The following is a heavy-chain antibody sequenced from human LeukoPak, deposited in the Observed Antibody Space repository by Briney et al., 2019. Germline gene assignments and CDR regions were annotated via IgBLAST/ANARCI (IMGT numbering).Heavy chain of an antibody. D-gene: IGHD2-2*02. J-gene: IGHJ5*02. V-gene: IGHV1-2*02. CDR1: GYTFTGYY. CDR3: ARADYCDSTTCYRFDP. CDR2: INPSSGGT. Sequence: ASVKVSCKASGYTFTGYYMHWVRQAPGQGLEWMGWINPSSGGTKYARKFQGRVTVTRDTSITTAYMELSRLRSDDTAVYYCARADYCDSTTCYRFDPWGQGTLVTVSS.